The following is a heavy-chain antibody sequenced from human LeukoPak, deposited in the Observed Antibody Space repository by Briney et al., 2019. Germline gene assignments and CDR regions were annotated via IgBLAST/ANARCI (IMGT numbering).Heavy chain of an antibody. J-gene: IGHJ4*02. CDR2: ISYDGSNK. Sequence: PGRSLRLSCAASGFTFSSYAIHWVRQAPGKGLEWVAAISYDGSNKYYADSVKGRFTISRDNSKNTLFLQMNSLRAEDTAVYYCAKDRVDYGSGSYLDHWGQGTLVTVSS. CDR3: AKDRVDYGSGSYLDH. CDR1: GFTFSSYA. V-gene: IGHV3-30-3*01. D-gene: IGHD3-10*01.